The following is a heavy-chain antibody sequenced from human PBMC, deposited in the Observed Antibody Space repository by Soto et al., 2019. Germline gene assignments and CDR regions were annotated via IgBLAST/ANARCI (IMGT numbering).Heavy chain of an antibody. V-gene: IGHV3-33*01. CDR3: VRDLREDGCSSSSCFYFDY. J-gene: IGHJ4*02. D-gene: IGHD2-2*01. Sequence: QVQLAESGGGVVQPGRSLRLSCAASGFSFSTYGMHWVRQAPGKGLEWVAVIWDDGTNKYYADSVKGRFTISRDNSKNTLYLQMNSLRAEDTAVYYCVRDLREDGCSSSSCFYFDYWGQGTLVTVSS. CDR1: GFSFSTYG. CDR2: IWDDGTNK.